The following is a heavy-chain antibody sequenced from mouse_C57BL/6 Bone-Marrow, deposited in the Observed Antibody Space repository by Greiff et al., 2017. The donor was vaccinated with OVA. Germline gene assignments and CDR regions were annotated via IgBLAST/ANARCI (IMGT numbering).Heavy chain of an antibody. D-gene: IGHD1-1*01. V-gene: IGHV8-8*01. CDR2: IWWDDDK. CDR3: ARIRYYGSFWYFDV. CDR1: GFSLSTFGMG. Sequence: QVQLKESGPGILQPSQTLSLTCSFSGFSLSTFGMGVGWIRQPSGKGLEWLAHIWWDDDKYYNPALKRRLTISKDTSKNQVFLKIANVDTADTATYYCARIRYYGSFWYFDVWGTGTTVTVSS. J-gene: IGHJ1*03.